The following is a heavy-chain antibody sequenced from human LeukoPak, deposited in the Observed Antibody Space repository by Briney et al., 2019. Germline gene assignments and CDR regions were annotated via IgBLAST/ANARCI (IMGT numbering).Heavy chain of an antibody. CDR3: ARDAGWGGSYWPRDY. Sequence: GASVKVSCKASGYTFTSYGISWVRQAPGQGLEWMGWISAYNGNTNYAQKLQGRVTMTTDTPTSTAHMELRSLRSDDTAVYYCARDAGWGGSYWPRDYWGQGTLVTVSS. CDR1: GYTFTSYG. D-gene: IGHD1-26*01. J-gene: IGHJ4*02. V-gene: IGHV1-18*01. CDR2: ISAYNGNT.